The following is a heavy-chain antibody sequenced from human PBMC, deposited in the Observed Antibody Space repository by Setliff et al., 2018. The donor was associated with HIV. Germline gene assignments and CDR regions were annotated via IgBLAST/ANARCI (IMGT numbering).Heavy chain of an antibody. Sequence: PSETLSLTCTVAGGSISSSSYYWGWIRQPTGKGLEWIGSIYYSGNTYYNPSLKSRVTITVDTSKDQFSLKLSSVTSADTAMYYGARDMTTVTYYYYYYNMDVWGKGTTVTVSS. CDR2: IYYSGNT. J-gene: IGHJ6*03. CDR1: GGSISSSSYY. CDR3: ARDMTTVTYYYYYYNMDV. D-gene: IGHD4-17*01. V-gene: IGHV4-39*07.